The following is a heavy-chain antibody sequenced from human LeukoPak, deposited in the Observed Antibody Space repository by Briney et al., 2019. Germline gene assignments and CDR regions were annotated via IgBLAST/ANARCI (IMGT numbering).Heavy chain of an antibody. D-gene: IGHD6-13*01. V-gene: IGHV3-30-3*01. CDR2: ISYDGSNK. J-gene: IGHJ6*02. CDR3: ASRIAAAALYYYYGMDV. CDR1: GFTFSSYA. Sequence: PGGSLRLSCAASGFTFSSYAMHWVRQAPGKGLEWVAVISYDGSNKYYADSVKGRFTISRDNSKNTPYLQMNSLRAEDTAVYYCASRIAAAALYYYYGMDVWGQGTTVTVSS.